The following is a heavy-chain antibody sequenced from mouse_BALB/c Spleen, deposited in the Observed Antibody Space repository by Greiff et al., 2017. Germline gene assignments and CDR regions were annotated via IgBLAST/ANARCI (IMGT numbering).Heavy chain of an antibody. CDR1: GFTFSSYA. J-gene: IGHJ2*01. D-gene: IGHD2-3*01. CDR3: ARAGRWDY. CDR2: ISSGGSYT. Sequence: EVKLVESGGGLVKPGGSLKLSCAASGFTFSSYAMSWVRQTPEKRLEWVATISSGGSYTYYPDSVKGRFTISRDNAKNTLYLKMSSLGSEDTAMYYWARAGRWDYWGQGTTLTVSS. V-gene: IGHV5-9-3*01.